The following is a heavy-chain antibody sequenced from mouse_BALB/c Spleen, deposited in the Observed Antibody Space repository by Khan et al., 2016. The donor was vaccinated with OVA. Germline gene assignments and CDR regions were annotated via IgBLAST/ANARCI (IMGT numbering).Heavy chain of an antibody. CDR2: INPDSSTI. Sequence: EVQLVESGGGLVQPGGSLKLSCVASGFDFSRYWMSWVRQAPGKGLEWIGEINPDSSTINYTPSLKDKFIISRDNAKNTLYLQMSKVRSEDTVLYYCTRPYRYDGRAWFAYWGQGTLVTVSA. CDR3: TRPYRYDGRAWFAY. J-gene: IGHJ3*01. CDR1: GFDFSRYW. D-gene: IGHD2-14*01. V-gene: IGHV4-1*02.